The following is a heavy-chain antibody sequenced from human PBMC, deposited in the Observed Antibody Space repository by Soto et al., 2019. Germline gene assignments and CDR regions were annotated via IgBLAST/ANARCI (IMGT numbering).Heavy chain of an antibody. Sequence: GSLRLSCADSGFTFSSYAMSWVRQAPGKGLEWVSAISCSGASTYYSDSVKGRFTISRDNSKNTLYLQMNSLRAEDTSVYYCAKVVVPAAIGYGMEVWGQATTVTVSS. CDR3: AKVVVPAAIGYGMEV. D-gene: IGHD2-2*01. V-gene: IGHV3-23*01. CDR1: GFTFSSYA. J-gene: IGHJ6*02. CDR2: ISCSGAST.